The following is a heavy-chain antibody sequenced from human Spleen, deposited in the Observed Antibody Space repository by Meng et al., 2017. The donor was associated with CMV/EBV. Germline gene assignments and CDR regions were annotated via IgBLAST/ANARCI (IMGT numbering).Heavy chain of an antibody. CDR3: AQGPTYYDFWSGYQDYYYYGMDV. Sequence: SETLSLTCTVSGGSISSSSYYWGWIRQPPGKGLEWIGSIYYSGSTYYNPSLKSRATISVDTSKNQFSLKLSSVTAADTAVYYCAQGPTYYDFWSGYQDYYYYGMDVWGQGTTVTVSS. J-gene: IGHJ6*02. D-gene: IGHD3-3*01. V-gene: IGHV4-39*07. CDR2: IYYSGST. CDR1: GGSISSSSYY.